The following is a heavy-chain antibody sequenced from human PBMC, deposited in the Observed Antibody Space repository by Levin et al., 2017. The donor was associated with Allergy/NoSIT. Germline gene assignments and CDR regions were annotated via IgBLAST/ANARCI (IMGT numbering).Heavy chain of an antibody. J-gene: IGHJ4*02. D-gene: IGHD1-20*01. CDR3: ARDHNWSFDY. V-gene: IGHV3-48*01. CDR2: ISSGSYTI. CDR1: GFTFSSYS. Sequence: AGGSLRLSCAASGFTFSSYSMNWVRQAPGKGLEWVSYISSGSYTIFYADSVKGRFTISRDDAKNSLSLQMNSLRAEDTAVYYCARDHNWSFDYWGQGALVTVSS.